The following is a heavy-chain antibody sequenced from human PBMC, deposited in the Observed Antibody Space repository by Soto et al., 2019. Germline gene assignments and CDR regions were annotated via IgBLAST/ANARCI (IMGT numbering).Heavy chain of an antibody. Sequence: EVQLVESGGGLVKPGGSLRLSCAASGFTFSNAWMNWVRQAPGKGLEWVGRIKSKTDGGTTDYAAPVKGRFTISRDDSKNTLYLQINSLKTEDTAVYYCTTETSITMVRGVPPFDYWGQGTLVTVSS. J-gene: IGHJ4*02. CDR2: IKSKTDGGTT. CDR3: TTETSITMVRGVPPFDY. CDR1: GFTFSNAW. D-gene: IGHD3-10*01. V-gene: IGHV3-15*07.